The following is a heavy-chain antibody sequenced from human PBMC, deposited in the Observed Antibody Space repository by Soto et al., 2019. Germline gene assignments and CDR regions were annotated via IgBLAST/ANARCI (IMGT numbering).Heavy chain of an antibody. CDR2: LSSNSGTT. D-gene: IGHD3-22*01. V-gene: IGHV3-23*01. J-gene: IGHJ4*01. CDR3: AKQATPHKTYDDDSSTQRDHYCDY. CDR1: RFTLSRYA. Sequence: GVCMRLSCALSRFTLSRYAMSWVRQASGKGLEWVSALSSNSGTTYYAASVKGPFTTARDNSKITRYLQTNSLRAEYTAVYYCAKQATPHKTYDDDSSTQRDHYCDYRYQGTLVAVSS.